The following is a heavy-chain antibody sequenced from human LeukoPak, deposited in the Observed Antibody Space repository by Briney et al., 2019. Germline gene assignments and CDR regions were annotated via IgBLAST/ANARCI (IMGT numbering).Heavy chain of an antibody. Sequence: PSETLSLTCTVSGGSISSGGYYWSWIRQHPGKGLEWIGYIYYSGSTYDNPSLKSRVTISVDTSKNQFSLKLSSVTAADTAVYYCAREGHCSGGSCYPDAFDIWGQGTMVTVSS. V-gene: IGHV4-31*03. CDR2: IYYSGST. J-gene: IGHJ3*02. D-gene: IGHD2-15*01. CDR1: GGSISSGGYY. CDR3: AREGHCSGGSCYPDAFDI.